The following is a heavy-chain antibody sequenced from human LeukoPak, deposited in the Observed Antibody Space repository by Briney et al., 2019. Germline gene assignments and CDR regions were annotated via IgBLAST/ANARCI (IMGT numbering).Heavy chain of an antibody. Sequence: SETLSLTCTVSDGSISSSSYYWGWIRQPPGKGLEWIGSIYYSGSTYYNPSLKSRVTISVDTSKNQFSLKLSSVTAADTAVYYCARHYFDWFYNYFDYWGQGTLVTVSS. CDR1: DGSISSSSYY. CDR3: ARHYFDWFYNYFDY. J-gene: IGHJ4*02. D-gene: IGHD3-9*01. CDR2: IYYSGST. V-gene: IGHV4-39*01.